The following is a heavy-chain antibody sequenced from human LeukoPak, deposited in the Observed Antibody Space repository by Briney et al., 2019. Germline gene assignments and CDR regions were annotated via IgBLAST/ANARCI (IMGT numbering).Heavy chain of an antibody. Sequence: SQTLSLTCDISGDSVSSNSAAWNWIRQSPSRGLEWLGRTYYRSKWYNDYAVSVKSRISINPDTYKNQFSLQVNSVTAADTAVYYCARALGAFDIWGQGTMVTVSS. CDR2: TYYRSKWYN. V-gene: IGHV6-1*01. J-gene: IGHJ3*02. CDR3: ARALGAFDI. CDR1: GDSVSSNSAA.